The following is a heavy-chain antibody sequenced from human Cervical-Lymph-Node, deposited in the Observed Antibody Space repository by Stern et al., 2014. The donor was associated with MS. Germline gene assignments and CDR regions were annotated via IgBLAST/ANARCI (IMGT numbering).Heavy chain of an antibody. CDR3: ARIGNGDAFDI. D-gene: IGHD4-23*01. CDR2: IFSNDEK. CDR1: GFSLSNARMG. J-gene: IGHJ3*02. Sequence: QITLKESGPVLVKPTETLTLTCTVSGFSLSNARMGVSWIRQPPGKALEWLAHIFSNDEKSYSTSLKSRLTSAKDTSKSQVVLTVTNMDPVDTATYYFARIGNGDAFDIWGQGTMVTVSS. V-gene: IGHV2-26*01.